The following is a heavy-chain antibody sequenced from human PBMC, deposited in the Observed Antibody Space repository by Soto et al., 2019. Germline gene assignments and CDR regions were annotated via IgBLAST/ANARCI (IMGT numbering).Heavy chain of an antibody. CDR2: IFYSGST. CDR3: ARLXITMVRGVIGWFDP. Sequence: KPSETLSLTCTVSGGSISSSSYYWGWIRQPPGKGLEWIGSIFYSGSTYYNPSLKSRVTISVDTSKNQFSLKLSSVTAADTAVYYCARLXITMVRGVIGWFDPWGQGTLVTVSS. D-gene: IGHD3-10*01. J-gene: IGHJ5*02. V-gene: IGHV4-39*01. CDR1: GGSISSSSYY.